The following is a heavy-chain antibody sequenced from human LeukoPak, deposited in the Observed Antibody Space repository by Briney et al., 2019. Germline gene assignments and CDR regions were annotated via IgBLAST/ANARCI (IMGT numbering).Heavy chain of an antibody. CDR2: ISSSGSTI. CDR3: ARAVLNWFDP. Sequence: GGSLRLSCAASGFTFSSYWMSWVRQAPGKGLEWVSYISSSGSTIYYADSVKGRFTISRDNAKNSLYLQMNSLRAEDTAVYYCARAVLNWFDPWGQGTLVTVSS. V-gene: IGHV3-48*04. J-gene: IGHJ5*02. CDR1: GFTFSSYW.